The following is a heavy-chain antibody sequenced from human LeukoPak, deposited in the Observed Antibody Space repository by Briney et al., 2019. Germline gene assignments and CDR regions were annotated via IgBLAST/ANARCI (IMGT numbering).Heavy chain of an antibody. Sequence: PSETLSLTCTVSGGSISSSSYYWGWIRQPPGKGLEWIGSIYYSGSTYYNPSLKSRVTISVDTSKNQFSLKLSSVTAADTAVYYCTRAEGGYGDYVWLYYFDYWGQGTLVTVSS. CDR3: TRAEGGYGDYVWLYYFDY. CDR1: GGSISSSSYY. D-gene: IGHD4-17*01. J-gene: IGHJ4*02. V-gene: IGHV4-39*07. CDR2: IYYSGST.